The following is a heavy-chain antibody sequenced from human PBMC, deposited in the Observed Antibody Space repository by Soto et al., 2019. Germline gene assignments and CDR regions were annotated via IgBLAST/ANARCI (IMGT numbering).Heavy chain of an antibody. J-gene: IGHJ5*02. CDR2: IYSTNNT. Sequence: EVQLVESGGGLVQAGGSLRLSCAASGFTVSGNYMAWVRQAPGKGLEWVAIIYSTNNTYYADFVKGRFTMSRDNSKNTRWIQMNSLRAEDTAVYYCARASILSTMGGWLDPWGQGARVIVSS. CDR1: GFTVSGNY. V-gene: IGHV3-66*01. D-gene: IGHD2-15*01. CDR3: ARASILSTMGGWLDP.